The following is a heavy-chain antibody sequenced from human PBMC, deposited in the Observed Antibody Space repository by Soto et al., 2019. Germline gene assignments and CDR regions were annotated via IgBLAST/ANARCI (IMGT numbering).Heavy chain of an antibody. V-gene: IGHV1-2*02. CDR2: INPNSGGT. CDR3: ARDLGQYDFWSGYQGPYGMDV. CDR1: GYTFTGYY. Sequence: QVQLVQSGAEVKKPGASVKVSCKASGYTFTGYYMHWVRQAPGQGLEWMGWINPNSGGTNYAQKFQGRVTMTRDTSISTAYMELSRLRSDDTAVYYCARDLGQYDFWSGYQGPYGMDVWGQGTTVTVSS. J-gene: IGHJ6*02. D-gene: IGHD3-3*01.